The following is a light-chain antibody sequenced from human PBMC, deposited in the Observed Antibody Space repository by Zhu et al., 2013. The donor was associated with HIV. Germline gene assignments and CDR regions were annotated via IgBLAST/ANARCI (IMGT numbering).Light chain of an antibody. CDR1: SSDVGGYNS. CDR2: EVS. CDR3: SSYTTSNTLI. J-gene: IGLJ2*01. V-gene: IGLV2-14*01. Sequence: QSALTQPASVSGSPGQSITISCAGTSSDVGGYNSVSWYQQHPGKAPKLMISEVSNRPSGISNRFSGSKSGNTASLTISGLQAEDEADYYCSSYTTSNTLIFGGGTKVTVL.